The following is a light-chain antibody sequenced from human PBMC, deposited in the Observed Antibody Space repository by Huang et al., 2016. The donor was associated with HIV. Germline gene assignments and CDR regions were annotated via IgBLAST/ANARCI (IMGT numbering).Light chain of an antibody. CDR2: DTS. Sequence: EIVMAQSPATLSLSPGQRVTLSCRASQSVITYLAWFQHRPGQAPRLLSYDTSIRATGIPARFGGSGSGTDFTLTISSLEPEDFAVYYCQQRSHWPWTFGQGTRVEI. V-gene: IGKV3-11*01. CDR1: QSVITY. J-gene: IGKJ1*01. CDR3: QQRSHWPWT.